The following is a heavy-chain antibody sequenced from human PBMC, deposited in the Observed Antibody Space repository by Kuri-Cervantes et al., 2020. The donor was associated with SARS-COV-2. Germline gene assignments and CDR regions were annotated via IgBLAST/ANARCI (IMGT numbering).Heavy chain of an antibody. CDR2: ISSDGKNK. V-gene: IGHV3-30*18. D-gene: IGHD2-21*01. Sequence: GESLKISGAASGFTLSNAWMNWVRQAPGKGLEWVTFISSDGKNKKCMACGKGRFTIPRYNSQNTLHLQIKRLRDEDTAIYYCAKDRAGVHDFWGQGTLVTVSS. CDR1: GFTLSNAW. J-gene: IGHJ4*02. CDR3: AKDRAGVHDF.